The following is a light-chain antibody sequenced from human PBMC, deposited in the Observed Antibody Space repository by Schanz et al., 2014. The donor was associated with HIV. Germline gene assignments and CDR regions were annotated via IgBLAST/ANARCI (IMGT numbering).Light chain of an antibody. CDR2: DVS. CDR1: SSDVGSNGH. CDR3: TSYASTSTVV. J-gene: IGLJ2*01. V-gene: IGLV2-14*03. Sequence: QSVLTQPASVSGSPGQSITISCTGTSSDVGSNGHVSWYQQHPGKAPKLLIYDVSDRPSGVSNRFSGSKSGNTASLTISGLQAEDEANYYCTSYASTSTVVFGGGTKLTVL.